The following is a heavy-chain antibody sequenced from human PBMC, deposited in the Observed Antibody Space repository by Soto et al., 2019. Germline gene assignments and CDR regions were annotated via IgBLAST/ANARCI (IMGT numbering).Heavy chain of an antibody. CDR3: ARAWTAGAGWANWVDP. D-gene: IGHD3-9*01. CDR1: GGSISGVGYY. Sequence: QLQLQESGPGLVEPSQTLSLTCTVSGGSISGVGYYWGWIRQHPGKGLEWIGYIHHSGTTYYNPSLTSRLTISVDTSKTQFSLKLSSVAAADTAVYYCARAWTAGAGWANWVDPWGQGTRVTVSS. J-gene: IGHJ5*02. CDR2: IHHSGTT. V-gene: IGHV4-31*03.